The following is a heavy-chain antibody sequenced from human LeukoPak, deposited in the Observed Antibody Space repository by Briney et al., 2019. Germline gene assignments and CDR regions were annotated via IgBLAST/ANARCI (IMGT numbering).Heavy chain of an antibody. D-gene: IGHD3-22*01. CDR3: AIRPAYDSSGYYTQG. V-gene: IGHV3-48*03. CDR1: GFTFSTYN. CDR2: ISSSGSTI. J-gene: IGHJ4*02. Sequence: GGSLRLSCAASGFTFSTYNMNWVRQAPGKGLEWVSYISSSGSTIHYADSVKGRFTISRDNAKNSLYLQMNSLRVEDTAVYYCAIRPAYDSSGYYTQGWGQGTLVTVSS.